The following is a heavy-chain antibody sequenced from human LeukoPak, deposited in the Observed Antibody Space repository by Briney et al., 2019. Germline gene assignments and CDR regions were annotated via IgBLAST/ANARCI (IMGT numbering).Heavy chain of an antibody. CDR1: GFTFSDNW. Sequence: GGSLRLSCAASGFTFSDNWMTWVRQAPGKGLEWVANINQDGGGRYYVDSVQGRFIISRDNAQNSVHLQMNSLRAEDTAVYYCAREAGHDYGDYYFDYWGQGTLVTVSS. J-gene: IGHJ4*02. D-gene: IGHD4-17*01. CDR2: INQDGGGR. CDR3: AREAGHDYGDYYFDY. V-gene: IGHV3-7*01.